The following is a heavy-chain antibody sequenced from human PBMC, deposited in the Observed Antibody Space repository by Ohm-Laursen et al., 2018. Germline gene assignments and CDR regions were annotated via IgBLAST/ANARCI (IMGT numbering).Heavy chain of an antibody. J-gene: IGHJ4*02. Sequence: SETLSLTCTVSGGSVINYYWSWIRQPPGKGLEWIGHFYHSGGTNNNPSFKSRVTISIDTSKNQVSLNLNSVTAADTAVYYCAKALEDYLDYFDYWGQGTLVTVSS. CDR2: FYHSGGT. V-gene: IGHV4-4*08. CDR1: GGSVINYY. CDR3: AKALEDYLDYFDY. D-gene: IGHD3-3*01.